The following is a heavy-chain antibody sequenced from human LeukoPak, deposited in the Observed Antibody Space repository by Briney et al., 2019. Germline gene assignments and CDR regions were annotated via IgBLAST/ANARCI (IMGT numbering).Heavy chain of an antibody. CDR1: GGSFSGYY. D-gene: IGHD5-12*01. CDR2: INHSGST. J-gene: IGHJ5*02. V-gene: IGHV4-34*01. CDR3: VIRYSGYDANNWFDP. Sequence: SETLSLTCAVYGGSFSGYYWSWIRQPPGKGLEWIGEINHSGSTNYNPSLKSRVTISVDTSKNQFSLKLSSVTAADTAVYYCVIRYSGYDANNWFDPWGQGTMVTVSS.